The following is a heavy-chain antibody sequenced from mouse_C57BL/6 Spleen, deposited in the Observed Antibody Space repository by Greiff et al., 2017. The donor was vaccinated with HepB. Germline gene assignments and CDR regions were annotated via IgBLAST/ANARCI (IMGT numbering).Heavy chain of an antibody. V-gene: IGHV1-54*01. CDR3: ARKDEEGFAY. CDR1: GYAFTNYL. Sequence: QVQLQQSGAELVRPGTSVKVSCKASGYAFTNYLIEWVKQRPGQGLEWIGVSNPGSGGTNYNEKFKGKATLTADKSSSTAYMQLSSLTSEDSAVYFCARKDEEGFAYWGQGTLVTVSA. CDR2: SNPGSGGT. J-gene: IGHJ3*01.